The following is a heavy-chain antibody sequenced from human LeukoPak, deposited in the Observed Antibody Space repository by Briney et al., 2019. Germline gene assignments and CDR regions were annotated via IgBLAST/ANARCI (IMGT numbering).Heavy chain of an antibody. Sequence: GESLKISCKASGYTFTGDWIGWVRQMPGKGLEWMGIIYPGDSDTRYSPSFQGQVTISADKSISTAYLQWSSLKASDTAMYYCARLRVRWSSGFDYWGQGTLVTVSS. D-gene: IGHD2-15*01. J-gene: IGHJ4*02. CDR1: GYTFTGDW. V-gene: IGHV5-51*01. CDR2: IYPGDSDT. CDR3: ARLRVRWSSGFDY.